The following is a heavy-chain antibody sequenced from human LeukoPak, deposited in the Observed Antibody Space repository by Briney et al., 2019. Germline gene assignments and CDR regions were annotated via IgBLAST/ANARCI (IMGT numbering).Heavy chain of an antibody. CDR1: GGSISSGDYY. CDR3: ARVADCSGGSCYSPWFDP. J-gene: IGHJ5*02. CDR2: IYYSGST. V-gene: IGHV4-30-4*01. D-gene: IGHD2-15*01. Sequence: SETLSLTCTVSGGSISSGDYYWSWIRQPPGKGLEWIGYIYYSGSTYYNPSLKSRITISVDTSKNQFSLKLSSVTAADTAVYYCARVADCSGGSCYSPWFDPWGQGTLVTVSS.